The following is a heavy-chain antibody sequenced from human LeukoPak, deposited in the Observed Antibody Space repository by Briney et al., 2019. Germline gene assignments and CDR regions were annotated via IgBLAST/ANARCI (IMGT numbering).Heavy chain of an antibody. CDR3: ARGHVVVVAAPYYYYYMDV. D-gene: IGHD2-15*01. Sequence: GASVKVSCKASGYTFTSYDINWVRQATGQGLEWMGWMNPNSGNTGYAQKFQGRVTNTRNTSISTAYMELSSLRSEDTAVYYCARGHVVVVAAPYYYYYMDVWGKGTTVTVSS. V-gene: IGHV1-8*03. J-gene: IGHJ6*03. CDR1: GYTFTSYD. CDR2: MNPNSGNT.